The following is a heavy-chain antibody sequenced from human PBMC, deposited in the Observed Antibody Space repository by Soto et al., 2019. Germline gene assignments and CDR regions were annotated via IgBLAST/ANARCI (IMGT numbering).Heavy chain of an antibody. CDR2: IYSGGST. V-gene: IGHV3-53*04. CDR3: ARDLRYCSSTSCSDY. J-gene: IGHJ4*02. Sequence: GGSLRLSCAASGFTVSSNYMSWVRQAPGKGLEWVSVIYSGGSTYYADSVKGRFTISRHNSKNTLYLQMNSLRAEDTAVYYCARDLRYCSSTSCSDYWGQGTLVTVSS. CDR1: GFTVSSNY. D-gene: IGHD2-2*01.